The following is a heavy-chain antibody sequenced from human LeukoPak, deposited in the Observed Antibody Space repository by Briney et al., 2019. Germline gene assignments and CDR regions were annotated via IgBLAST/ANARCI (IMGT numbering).Heavy chain of an antibody. CDR2: INPNSGGT. D-gene: IGHD2-15*01. Sequence: GASVKVSCKASGYTFTGYYMHWVRQAPGQGLEWMGWINPNSGGTNYAQKFQGRVTMIRDTSISTAYMELSRLRSDDTAVYYCARESIVVVVAGIDYWGQGTLVTVSS. CDR3: ARESIVVVVAGIDY. J-gene: IGHJ4*02. V-gene: IGHV1-2*02. CDR1: GYTFTGYY.